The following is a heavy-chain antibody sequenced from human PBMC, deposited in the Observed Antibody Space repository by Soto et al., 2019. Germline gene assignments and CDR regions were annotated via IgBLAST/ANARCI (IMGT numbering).Heavy chain of an antibody. Sequence: GSLRLSCAASGFTFSSYAMSWVRQAPGKGLEWVSAIVGSGYITYYADSVKGRFTISRDNSNNRLHLQMNSLRAEDTAVYFCVKESRGVAPTVTGYWGQGTLVTVSS. CDR2: IVGSGYIT. CDR3: VKESRGVAPTVTGY. V-gene: IGHV3-23*05. CDR1: GFTFSSYA. D-gene: IGHD1-1*01. J-gene: IGHJ4*02.